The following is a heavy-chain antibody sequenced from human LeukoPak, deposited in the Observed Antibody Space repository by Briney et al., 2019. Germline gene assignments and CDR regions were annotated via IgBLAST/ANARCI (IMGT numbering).Heavy chain of an antibody. J-gene: IGHJ3*02. CDR3: ARRAPFAVGATSRLYLVDAFDI. CDR2: IYYSGNT. Sequence: KSSETLSLICTVSGGSISSSSYYWGWIRQPPDQGLEWIGSIYYSGNTYYNPSLKSRVTISIYTSKNQFSLKLSSVTAADTAVYYCARRAPFAVGATSRLYLVDAFDIWGQGTMVTVSS. D-gene: IGHD1-26*01. CDR1: GGSISSSSYY. V-gene: IGHV4-39*01.